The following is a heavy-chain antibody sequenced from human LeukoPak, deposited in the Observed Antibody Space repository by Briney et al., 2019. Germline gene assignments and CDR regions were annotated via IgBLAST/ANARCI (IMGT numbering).Heavy chain of an antibody. CDR2: ISGSGDGA. CDR3: AKVQSDYYDSSVYYGLDY. J-gene: IGHJ4*02. CDR1: GFTFSSYA. V-gene: IGHV3-23*01. D-gene: IGHD3-22*01. Sequence: GGSLRLSCAASGFTFSSYAMSWVRQAPGKGLEWVSAISGSGDGAYYADSVKGRFTISRDNSKNTVYLQMNSLRAEDTAVYYCAKVQSDYYDSSVYYGLDYWGQGTLVTVSS.